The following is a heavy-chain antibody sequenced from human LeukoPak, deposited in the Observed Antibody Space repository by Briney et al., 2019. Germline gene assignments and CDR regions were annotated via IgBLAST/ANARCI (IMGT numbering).Heavy chain of an antibody. D-gene: IGHD2-21*01. CDR2: IKQDGSET. V-gene: IGHV3-7*01. Sequence: GGSLRLSCAASGFTFSNYWMSWVRQAPGKGLEYVANIKQDGSETYYVDSVKGRFTISRDNAKSSLYLQMNSLRVEDTAVYYCARDQGIMFFDNCGQGTLVTVSS. J-gene: IGHJ4*02. CDR3: ARDQGIMFFDN. CDR1: GFTFSNYW.